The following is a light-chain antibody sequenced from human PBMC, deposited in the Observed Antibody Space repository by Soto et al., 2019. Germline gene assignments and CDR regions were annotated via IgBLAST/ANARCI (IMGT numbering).Light chain of an antibody. J-gene: IGLJ2*01. CDR1: SSNIASNT. V-gene: IGLV1-44*01. Sequence: QPVLTQPPSASGTPGQRVTISCSGSSSNIASNTVNWYQQLPGTAPKLLIYNNNHRPSGVLDRFSGSKSGTSASLAISGLQSEDEAYYYCAAWDDSLNGPLFGGGTKLTVL. CDR2: NNN. CDR3: AAWDDSLNGPL.